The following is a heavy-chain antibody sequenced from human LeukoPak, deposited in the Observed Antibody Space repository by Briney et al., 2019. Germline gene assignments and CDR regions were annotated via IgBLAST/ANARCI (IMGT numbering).Heavy chain of an antibody. Sequence: ASVKVSCKASGGIFTSYAISWGRQAPGQGLEGRGRIIPIFGIANYAQKFQGRVTITADKSTSTAYLELSSLRSEDTAVYCCARGGAGSSGYYDDAFDIWGQGTMVTVSS. V-gene: IGHV1-69*04. CDR3: ARGGAGSSGYYDDAFDI. CDR1: GGIFTSYA. CDR2: IIPIFGIA. J-gene: IGHJ3*02. D-gene: IGHD3-22*01.